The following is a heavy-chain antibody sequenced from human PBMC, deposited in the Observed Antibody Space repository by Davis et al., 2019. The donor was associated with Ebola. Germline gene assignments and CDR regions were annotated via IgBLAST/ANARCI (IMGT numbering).Heavy chain of an antibody. V-gene: IGHV3-23*01. J-gene: IGHJ4*02. CDR1: GTFSNYV. Sequence: PGGSLRLSCAVSGTFSNYVISWVRQAPGKGLEWVSAITGGGGSTYSTDSVKGRFTISRDNSKNTVYLQLNSLRAEDTAVYYCARIATSISTFWGQGTLVTVSS. D-gene: IGHD2-21*02. CDR3: ARIATSISTF. CDR2: ITGGGGST.